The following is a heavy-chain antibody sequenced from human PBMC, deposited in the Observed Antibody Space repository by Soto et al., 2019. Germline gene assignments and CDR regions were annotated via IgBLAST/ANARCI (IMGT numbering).Heavy chain of an antibody. CDR2: ISGSGGST. D-gene: IGHD2-2*01. J-gene: IGHJ4*02. Sequence: EVQLLESGGGLVQPGGSLRLSCAASGFTFSSYAMSWVRQAPGKGLEWVSAISGSGGSTYYADSVKGRFTISRDNSKNTLYLQMTSLRAEDTDVYYCAKDLIYCSSTSCYDEGVFDYWGQGPLVTVSS. V-gene: IGHV3-23*01. CDR1: GFTFSSYA. CDR3: AKDLIYCSSTSCYDEGVFDY.